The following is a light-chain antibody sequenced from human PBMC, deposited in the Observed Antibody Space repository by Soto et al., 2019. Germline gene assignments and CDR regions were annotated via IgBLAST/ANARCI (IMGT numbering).Light chain of an antibody. CDR2: QDD. Sequence: SYELTQPPSVSVSPGQTASITCSGDKLGDKYACWYQQKPGQSPVLVIYQDDKRPSGIPERFSGPNSGNTATLTVSGTQALDEADYYCQAWDSRTAVFGGGTKLTVL. J-gene: IGLJ2*01. CDR1: KLGDKY. V-gene: IGLV3-1*01. CDR3: QAWDSRTAV.